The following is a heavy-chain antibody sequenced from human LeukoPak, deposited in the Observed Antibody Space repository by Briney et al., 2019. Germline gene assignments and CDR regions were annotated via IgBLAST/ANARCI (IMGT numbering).Heavy chain of an antibody. CDR2: IRSKAYGGTT. Sequence: GRSLRLSCTASGYTFGDYAMSWFRQAPGKGLEWVGFIRSKAYGGTTEYAASVKGRFTISRDDSKSIAYLQMNSLKTEDTAVYYCTRVAGPTDFDYWGQGTLVTVSS. CDR3: TRVAGPTDFDY. CDR1: GYTFGDYA. D-gene: IGHD6-13*01. V-gene: IGHV3-49*03. J-gene: IGHJ4*02.